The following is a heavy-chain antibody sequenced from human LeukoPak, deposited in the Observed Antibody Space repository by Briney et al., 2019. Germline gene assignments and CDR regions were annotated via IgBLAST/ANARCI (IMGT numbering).Heavy chain of an antibody. Sequence: GASVKVSCKASGYTFISYDINWVRQATGQGLEWMGWMNPNSGNTGYAQKFQGRVTMTRNTSISTAYMELSSLRSEDTAVYYCARDGSSWYTWFDPWGQGTLVTVSS. CDR2: MNPNSGNT. D-gene: IGHD6-13*01. J-gene: IGHJ5*02. CDR1: GYTFISYD. V-gene: IGHV1-8*01. CDR3: ARDGSSWYTWFDP.